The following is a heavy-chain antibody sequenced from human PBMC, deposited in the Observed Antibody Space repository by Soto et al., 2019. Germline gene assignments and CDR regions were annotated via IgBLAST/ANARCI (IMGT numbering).Heavy chain of an antibody. CDR1: GDSINDYY. V-gene: IGHV4-59*01. Sequence: SETLSLTCTVSGDSINDYYWSWIRQPPGKGLEWIGYIYHSGSTYYNPSLKSRVTISIDATKIQFSLKLNSVTAADTAVYYCARASRNYFAYWGQGTLVTVSS. CDR2: IYHSGST. CDR3: ARASRNYFAY. J-gene: IGHJ4*02.